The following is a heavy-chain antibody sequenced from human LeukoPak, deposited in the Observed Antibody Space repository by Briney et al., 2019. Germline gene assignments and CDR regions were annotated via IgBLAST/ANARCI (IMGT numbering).Heavy chain of an antibody. J-gene: IGHJ4*02. CDR2: ISGSGDTT. V-gene: IGHV3-23*01. D-gene: IGHD3-22*01. CDR1: GFTFSSYS. Sequence: GGSLRLSCAASGFTFSSYSMNWVRQAPGKGLEWVSVISGSGDTTNYADSVKGRFTISRDNSKYMLYLQMNSLRAEDTAVYYCAKGQRYYYDSSGYLNSFDYWGQGTLVTVSS. CDR3: AKGQRYYYDSSGYLNSFDY.